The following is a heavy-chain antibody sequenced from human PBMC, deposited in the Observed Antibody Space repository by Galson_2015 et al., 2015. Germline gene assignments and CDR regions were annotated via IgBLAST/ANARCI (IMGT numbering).Heavy chain of an antibody. Sequence: SLRLSCAVSGFTLSRHDMHWVRQSAGEGLGWVAAIAIAGDTFFSGSVKGRFTISREDATNSLYLQMNSLRAGDAAVYFCARAGFGWGWPHWDYWGHGTLVTVSS. J-gene: IGHJ4*01. CDR1: GFTLSRHD. V-gene: IGHV3-13*01. CDR3: ARAGFGWGWPHWDY. CDR2: IAIAGDT. D-gene: IGHD3-10*01.